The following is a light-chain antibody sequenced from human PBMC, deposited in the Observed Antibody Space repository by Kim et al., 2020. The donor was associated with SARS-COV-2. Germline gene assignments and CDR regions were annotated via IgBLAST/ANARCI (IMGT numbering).Light chain of an antibody. CDR3: QQVNFYPHT. CDR2: AAS. CDR1: EGISTY. Sequence: IQLTQSPSSLSASVGDRVTITCRASEGISTYLAWYQQKPGTAPKVLIYAASTLESGVPSRFSGSGSGTDFTLTISSLQPEDFATYYCQQVNFYPHTFGPGTKLEI. V-gene: IGKV1-9*01. J-gene: IGKJ2*01.